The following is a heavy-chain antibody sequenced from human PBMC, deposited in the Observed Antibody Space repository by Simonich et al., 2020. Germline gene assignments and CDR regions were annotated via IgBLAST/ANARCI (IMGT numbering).Heavy chain of an antibody. D-gene: IGHD6-13*01. CDR3: ARHAGFAFDI. V-gene: IGHV4-39*01. Sequence: QLQLQESGPGLVKPSETLSLTCTVSGGSISSSSYYWGGIRQPPGKGLEWIGSIYYSGDTYYNPSLKSRVTISVDTSKNQFSLKLSSVTAADTAVYYCARHAGFAFDIWGQGTMVTVSS. CDR1: GGSISSSSYY. J-gene: IGHJ3*02. CDR2: IYYSGDT.